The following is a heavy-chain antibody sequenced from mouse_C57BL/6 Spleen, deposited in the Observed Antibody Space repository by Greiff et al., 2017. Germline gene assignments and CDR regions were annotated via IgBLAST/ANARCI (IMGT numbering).Heavy chain of an antibody. CDR3: AYIYYDGGFAY. D-gene: IGHD2-4*01. J-gene: IGHJ3*01. CDR1: GYTFTSYW. V-gene: IGHV1-52*01. CDR2: IDPSDSET. Sequence: QVQLQQPGAELVRPGSSVKLSCKASGYTFTSYWMPWVKQRPIQGLEWIGNIDPSDSETPYNHKFKDKATLTVDKSSSTACMQLSSLPSEGSAVDYCAYIYYDGGFAYWGQGTLVTVSA.